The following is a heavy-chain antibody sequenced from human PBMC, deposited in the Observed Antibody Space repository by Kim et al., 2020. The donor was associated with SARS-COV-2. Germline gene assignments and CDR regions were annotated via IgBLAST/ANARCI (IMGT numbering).Heavy chain of an antibody. CDR3: ARTRRITKFGVVIKKISRESDHYYYYGMDL. Sequence: GGSLRLSCAASGFTFSSYEMNWVRQAPGKGLEWVSYISSSGSTIYYADSVKGRFTISRDNAKNSLYLQMNSLRAEDTAVYYCARTRRITKFGVVIKKISRESDHYYYYGMDLWGEGTTVTVST. CDR1: GFTFSSYE. J-gene: IGHJ6*04. D-gene: IGHD3-3*01. V-gene: IGHV3-48*03. CDR2: ISSSGSTI.